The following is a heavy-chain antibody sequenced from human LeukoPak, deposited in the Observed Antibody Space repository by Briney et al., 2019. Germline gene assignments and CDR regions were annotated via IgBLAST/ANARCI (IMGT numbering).Heavy chain of an antibody. V-gene: IGHV3-53*01. J-gene: IGHJ4*02. Sequence: GGSLRLSCAAPGFTVSSKYMSWVRQAPGKGLECVSLIYSGGPTSYGDSVKGGFTISRDNIKNTLYLQMNSLRAEDTAVYYCATVVGASPDYFDYLGQGTLVTVSS. CDR3: ATVVGASPDYFDY. CDR1: GFTVSSKY. D-gene: IGHD3-10*01. CDR2: IYSGGPT.